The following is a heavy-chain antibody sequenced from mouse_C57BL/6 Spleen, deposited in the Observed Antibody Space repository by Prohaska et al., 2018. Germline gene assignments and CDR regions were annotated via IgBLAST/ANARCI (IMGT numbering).Heavy chain of an antibody. CDR3: TTHYDGYYWFAY. CDR2: IDPEDGDT. V-gene: IGHV14-1*01. J-gene: IGHJ3*01. CDR1: GFNIKDYY. D-gene: IGHD2-3*01. Sequence: EVQLQQSGAELVRPGASVKLSCTASGFNIKDYYMHWVKQRPAQGLEWIGRIDPEDGDTEYAPKFQGKATMSADTSSNTAYLQLSSLTSEDTAVYYCTTHYDGYYWFAYWGQGTLVTVSA.